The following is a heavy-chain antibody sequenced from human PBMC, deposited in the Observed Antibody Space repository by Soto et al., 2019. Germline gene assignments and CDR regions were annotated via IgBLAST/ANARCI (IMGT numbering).Heavy chain of an antibody. V-gene: IGHV1-69*06. CDR1: GDTFSTYA. CDR2: IIPILGTP. CDR3: ARGWGYDSSDYYYAY. Sequence: QVQLVQSGAEVKKPGSSVKVSCKASGDTFSTYAISWVRQAPGQGLEWLGGIIPILGTPSYAQRFQGRVTITADKSTSTAYMELSSLRSEDTAVYYCARGWGYDSSDYYYAYWGQGTLVIVSS. D-gene: IGHD3-22*01. J-gene: IGHJ4*02.